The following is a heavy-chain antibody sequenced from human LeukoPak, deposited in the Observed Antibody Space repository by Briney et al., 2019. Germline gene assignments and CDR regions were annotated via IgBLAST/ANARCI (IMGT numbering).Heavy chain of an antibody. V-gene: IGHV4-39*07. CDR1: GGSISSSNYY. J-gene: IGHJ4*02. CDR3: ARGRLVNYYYDSSGYLYYFDY. D-gene: IGHD3-22*01. CDR2: IYYSGST. Sequence: SETLSLTCTVSGGSISSSNYYRGWIRQPPGKGLEWIGSIYYSGSTYYNPSLKSRVTISVDTSKNQFSLKLSSVTAADTAVYYCARGRLVNYYYDSSGYLYYFDYWGQGTLVTVSS.